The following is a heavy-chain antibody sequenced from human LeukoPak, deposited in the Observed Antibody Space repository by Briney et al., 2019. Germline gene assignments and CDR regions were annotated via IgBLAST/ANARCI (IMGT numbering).Heavy chain of an antibody. J-gene: IGHJ4*02. Sequence: SETLSLTCAISGHSTTRGYYWAWFRQSPGKGLEWVATFFQSDRSFYNVSLESRVTMSLDTSKSQFSLKLSSVTAADTAVYYCARHVVRGVIRPHYFDYWGQGTLVTVSS. D-gene: IGHD3-10*01. CDR3: ARHVVRGVIRPHYFDY. CDR2: FFQSDRS. CDR1: GHSTTRGYY. V-gene: IGHV4-38-2*01.